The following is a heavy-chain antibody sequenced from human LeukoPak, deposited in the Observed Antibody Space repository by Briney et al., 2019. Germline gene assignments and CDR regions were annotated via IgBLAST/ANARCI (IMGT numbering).Heavy chain of an antibody. CDR1: GYSFTSYW. J-gene: IGHJ5*02. D-gene: IGHD3-9*01. Sequence: GESLKISCKGSGYSFTSYWIGWVRQMPGKGLEWMGIIYPGDSDTRFSPSFQGQVTISADKSISTAYLQWRSLKASDTAMYYCASNYDILTGPFDPWGQGTLVTVSS. V-gene: IGHV5-51*01. CDR3: ASNYDILTGPFDP. CDR2: IYPGDSDT.